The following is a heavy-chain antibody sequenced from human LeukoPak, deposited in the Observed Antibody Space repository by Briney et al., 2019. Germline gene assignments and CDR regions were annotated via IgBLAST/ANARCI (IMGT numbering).Heavy chain of an antibody. J-gene: IGHJ1*01. D-gene: IGHD4-17*01. V-gene: IGHV3-30*02. CDR1: GFTFSSYG. Sequence: GGSLRLSCAASGFTFSSYGMHWVRQAPGKGLEWVAFIRDDGSNKYYADSVKGRFTISRDNSKNTLYLQMNSLRAEDTAVYYCAKTYGSDYFQYWGQGTLVTVSS. CDR3: AKTYGSDYFQY. CDR2: IRDDGSNK.